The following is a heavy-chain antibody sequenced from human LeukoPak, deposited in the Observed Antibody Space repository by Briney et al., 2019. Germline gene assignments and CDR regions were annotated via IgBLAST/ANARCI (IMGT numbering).Heavy chain of an antibody. V-gene: IGHV3-30*02. CDR3: ARDQLSYCDGDCP. CDR2: IRYDGSNK. CDR1: GFTFSSYG. Sequence: GGSLRLSCAASGFTFSSYGMHWVRQAPGKGLEWVAFIRYDGSNKYYADSVRGRFTISRDNSKNTLYLQMNSLRAEDTAVYYCARDQLSYCDGDCPWGQGTLVTVSS. D-gene: IGHD2-21*02. J-gene: IGHJ5*02.